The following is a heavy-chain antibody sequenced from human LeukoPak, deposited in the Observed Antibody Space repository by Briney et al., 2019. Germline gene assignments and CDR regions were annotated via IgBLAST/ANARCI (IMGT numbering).Heavy chain of an antibody. CDR2: IHHSGTT. D-gene: IGHD1-26*01. V-gene: IGHV4-38-2*02. CDR1: GFSISSDYY. CDR3: ARDFRDSGSS. J-gene: IGHJ5*02. Sequence: SETLSLTCAVSGFSISSDYYWAWIRQPPGKGLEWIGSIHHSGTTAYNPSLRSRVTISVNTSKNQFSLKLTSLTAADTAVYFCARDFRDSGSSWGQGTLVTVSS.